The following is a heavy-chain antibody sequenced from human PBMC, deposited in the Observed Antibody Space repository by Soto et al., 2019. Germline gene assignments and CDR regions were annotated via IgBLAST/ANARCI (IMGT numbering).Heavy chain of an antibody. J-gene: IGHJ4*02. CDR1: GFSLTTGGMC. D-gene: IGHD3-22*01. CDR3: ARVPGYYDSSGFIGFDS. Sequence: SGPTLVNPTQTLTLTCTFSGFSLTTGGMCVAWIRQPPGKALEWLALIDWDDDKNYSTSLKTRLTISKDTSKNQVVLTMTNMDPVDTATYYCARVPGYYDSSGFIGFDSWGQGTLVTVSS. CDR2: IDWDDDK. V-gene: IGHV2-70*01.